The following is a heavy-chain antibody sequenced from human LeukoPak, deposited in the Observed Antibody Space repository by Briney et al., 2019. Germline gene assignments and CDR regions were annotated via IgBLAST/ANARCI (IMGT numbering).Heavy chain of an antibody. CDR2: IYSGGNT. CDR3: AKGYSSSSGYYYYYMDV. D-gene: IGHD6-6*01. V-gene: IGHV3-53*01. CDR1: GFTFS. Sequence: GGSLRLSCAASGFTFSMSWVRQAPGKGLEWVSFIYSGGNTYYADSVKGRFTISRDNAKNSLYLQMNSLRAEDTAVYYCAKGYSSSSGYYYYYMDVWGKGTTVTVSS. J-gene: IGHJ6*03.